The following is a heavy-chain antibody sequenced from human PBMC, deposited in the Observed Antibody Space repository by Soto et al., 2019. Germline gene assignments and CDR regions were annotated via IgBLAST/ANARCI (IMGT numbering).Heavy chain of an antibody. CDR1: GYSFTSYW. D-gene: IGHD6-19*01. J-gene: IGHJ6*02. CDR3: ARAVAGTYYGMDV. V-gene: IGHV5-51*01. Sequence: RESLKISCKGSGYSFTSYWIGWVRQMPGKGLEWMGIIYPGDSDTRYSPSFQGQVTISADKSISTAYLQWSSLKASDTAMYYCARAVAGTYYGMDVWGQGTTVTVSS. CDR2: IYPGDSDT.